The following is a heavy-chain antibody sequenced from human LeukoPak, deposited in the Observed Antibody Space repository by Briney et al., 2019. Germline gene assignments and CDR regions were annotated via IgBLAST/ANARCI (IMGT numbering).Heavy chain of an antibody. Sequence: ASVKVSCKASGYTFTSYAMHWVRQAPGQRLEWMGWINAGNGNTKYSQKFQGRVTITRDTSASTAYMELSSLRAEDTVVYYCARDHGSGDFDYWGQGTLVTVSS. D-gene: IGHD3-10*01. CDR1: GYTFTSYA. J-gene: IGHJ4*02. CDR2: INAGNGNT. V-gene: IGHV1-3*01. CDR3: ARDHGSGDFDY.